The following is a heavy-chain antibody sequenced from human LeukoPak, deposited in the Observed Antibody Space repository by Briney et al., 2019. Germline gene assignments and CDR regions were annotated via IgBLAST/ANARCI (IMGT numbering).Heavy chain of an antibody. CDR1: GGTFSSYA. CDR3: ARAHHYDILTGYSF. V-gene: IGHV1-69*04. J-gene: IGHJ4*02. CDR2: IIPILGIA. D-gene: IGHD3-9*01. Sequence: SVKVSYKASGGTFSSYAIIWVRQAPGQGLEWMGRIIPILGIANYAQKFQGRVTITADKSTSTAYMELSSLRSEDTAVYYCARAHHYDILTGYSFWGQGTLVTVSS.